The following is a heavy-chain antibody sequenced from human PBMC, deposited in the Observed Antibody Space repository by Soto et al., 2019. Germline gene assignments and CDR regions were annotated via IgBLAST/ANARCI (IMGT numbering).Heavy chain of an antibody. CDR2: ISSSSSYI. CDR3: ARDRDIVVVPAAKVDY. J-gene: IGHJ4*02. V-gene: IGHV3-21*01. CDR1: GFTFSSYS. D-gene: IGHD2-2*01. Sequence: GGSLRLSCAASGFTFSSYSMNWVRQAPGKGLEWVSSISSSSSYIYYADSVKGRFTISRDNAKNSLYLQMNSLRAEDTAVYYCARDRDIVVVPAAKVDYWGQGTLVTVSS.